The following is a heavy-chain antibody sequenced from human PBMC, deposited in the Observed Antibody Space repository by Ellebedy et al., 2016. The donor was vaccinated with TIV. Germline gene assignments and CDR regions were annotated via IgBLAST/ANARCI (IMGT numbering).Heavy chain of an antibody. J-gene: IGHJ4*02. Sequence: GGSLRLSXAASGFTFSSYSMNWVRQAPGKGLEWVSYISSSSSTIYYADSVKGRFTISRDNAKNSLYLQMNSLRDEDTAVYYCARGYCPDSTCIPTADLWGQGTQVTVSS. CDR2: ISSSSSTI. CDR3: ARGYCPDSTCIPTADL. CDR1: GFTFSSYS. D-gene: IGHD1-1*01. V-gene: IGHV3-48*02.